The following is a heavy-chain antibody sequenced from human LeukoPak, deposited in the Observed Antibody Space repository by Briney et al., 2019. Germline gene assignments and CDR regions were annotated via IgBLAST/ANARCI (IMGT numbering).Heavy chain of an antibody. CDR3: AKDTISSGYYYFDY. D-gene: IGHD3-22*01. CDR1: GFTFSSYA. CDR2: ISGSGGST. J-gene: IGHJ4*02. Sequence: TGGSLRLSCAASGFTFSSYAMSWVRQAPGKGLEWVSAISGSGGSTYYADSVKGRFTISRDNSKNTLYLQMNSLRAEDTAVYCCAKDTISSGYYYFDYWGQGTLVTVSS. V-gene: IGHV3-23*01.